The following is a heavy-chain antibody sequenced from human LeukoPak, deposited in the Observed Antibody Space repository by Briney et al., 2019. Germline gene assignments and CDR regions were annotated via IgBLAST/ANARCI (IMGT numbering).Heavy chain of an antibody. CDR3: AKDSSSSNYYYGLDV. D-gene: IGHD6-6*01. Sequence: GGSLRLSCAASGFTFSNYVMSWVRQAPGKGPEWVSSISGSGGNTNYADSVKGRFTISRDNSKNTLYLQMNSLRAEDTALYFCAKDSSSSNYYYGLDVWGQGTTVTVSS. CDR2: ISGSGGNT. J-gene: IGHJ6*02. CDR1: GFTFSNYV. V-gene: IGHV3-23*01.